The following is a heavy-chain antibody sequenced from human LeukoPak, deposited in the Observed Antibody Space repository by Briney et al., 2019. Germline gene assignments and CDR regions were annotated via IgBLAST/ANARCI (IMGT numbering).Heavy chain of an antibody. J-gene: IGHJ4*02. D-gene: IGHD2-2*01. Sequence: ASVKVSCKASGGTFSSYAISWARQAPGQGLEWMGGIIPMFGTAKYAQKFQGRVTITADESTSTAYMELSSLRSEDTAVYYCARGRCSSTSCYSDYWGQGTLVTVSS. CDR3: ARGRCSSTSCYSDY. CDR1: GGTFSSYA. CDR2: IIPMFGTA. V-gene: IGHV1-69*13.